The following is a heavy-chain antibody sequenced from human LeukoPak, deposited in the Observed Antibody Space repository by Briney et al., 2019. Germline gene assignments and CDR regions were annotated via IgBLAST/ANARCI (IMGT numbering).Heavy chain of an antibody. V-gene: IGHV6-1*01. D-gene: IGHD6-13*01. J-gene: IGHJ4*02. CDR1: GDSVSNNSSA. Sequence: SQTLSLTCAISGDSVSNNSSAWNWIRQSPSRGLEWLGRTYYRSEWYNDYAVSVKSRITINPDTSKNQVSLQLNSVTPEDTAVYYCARVEYTSSWSYFDYWGQGTLVTVSS. CDR3: ARVEYTSSWSYFDY. CDR2: TYYRSEWYN.